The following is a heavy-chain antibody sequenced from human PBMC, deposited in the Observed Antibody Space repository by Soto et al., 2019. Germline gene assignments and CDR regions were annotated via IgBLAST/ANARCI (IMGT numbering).Heavy chain of an antibody. CDR2: IRRKANSYTT. CDR1: GLIFSDYH. CDR3: AMLGGWSGGSSGMDV. Sequence: EVPLVESGGGLVQPGGSLRLSCAASGLIFSDYHMAWVRQAPGKGLEWVGRIRRKANSYTTEYAASVKGSFTMSRDDSKNSLYLQMNSLKSEDTAVYYCAMLGGWSGGSSGMDVWGQGTTVTVSS. V-gene: IGHV3-72*01. J-gene: IGHJ6*02. D-gene: IGHD6-19*01.